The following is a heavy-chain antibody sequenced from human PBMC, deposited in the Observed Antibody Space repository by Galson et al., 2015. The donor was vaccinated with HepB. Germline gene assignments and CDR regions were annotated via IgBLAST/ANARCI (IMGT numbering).Heavy chain of an antibody. CDR2: FDPEDRTF. Sequence: SVKVSCKVSGNILSELSIHWVRQTPGKGLEWMGGFDPEDRTFIYSQEFEARVTMTEDTSRDTAYMALSSLRSDDTGDYYCVTVFHDYGGTIADRFFYFAMDVWGQGTTVIVSS. CDR1: GNILSELS. D-gene: IGHD4-23*01. CDR3: VTVFHDYGGTIADRFFYFAMDV. J-gene: IGHJ6*02. V-gene: IGHV1-24*01.